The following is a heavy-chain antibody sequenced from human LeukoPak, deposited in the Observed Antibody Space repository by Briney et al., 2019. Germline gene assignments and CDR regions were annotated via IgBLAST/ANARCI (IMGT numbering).Heavy chain of an antibody. J-gene: IGHJ4*02. CDR2: ISWYSGSI. CDR1: GVTFDDYA. D-gene: IGHD2-2*01. Sequence: GGSLRLSCAASGVTFDDYAMHWVRQAPGKGLEWVSGISWYSGSIDYADSVKGRFTISRDNAKNSLYLQMNSLRAEDTALYYCAKETYCSSTSCYAGFDYWGQGTLVPVPS. V-gene: IGHV3-9*01. CDR3: AKETYCSSTSCYAGFDY.